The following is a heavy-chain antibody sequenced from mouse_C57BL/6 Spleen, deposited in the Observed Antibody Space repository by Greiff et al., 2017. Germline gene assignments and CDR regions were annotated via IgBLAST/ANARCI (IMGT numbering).Heavy chain of an antibody. Sequence: EVKLEESGGGLVQPGGSLSLSCAASGFTFTDYYMSWVRQPPGKALEWLGFIRNKANGYTTEYSASVKGRFTISRDNSQSILYLQMNALRAEDSATYYCARSYGPMDYWGQGTSVTVSS. CDR1: GFTFTDYY. D-gene: IGHD1-1*02. CDR3: ARSYGPMDY. J-gene: IGHJ4*01. V-gene: IGHV7-3*01. CDR2: IRNKANGYTT.